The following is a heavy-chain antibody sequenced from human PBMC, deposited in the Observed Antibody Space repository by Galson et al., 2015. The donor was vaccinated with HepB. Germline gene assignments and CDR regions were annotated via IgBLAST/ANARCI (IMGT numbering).Heavy chain of an antibody. D-gene: IGHD6-19*01. CDR3: ARGLAVAATVFPDY. CDR1: GFTFSSYC. V-gene: IGHV3-74*01. J-gene: IGHJ4*02. CDR2: LNSDGSRA. Sequence: SLRLSCAAAGFTFSSYCLRSLRQVPGKGLEWVARLNSDGSRATYADSVKGRFTISRDNAKKTLYLQMNSLRAGDTAIYYCARGLAVAATVFPDYWGQGTLVTVSS.